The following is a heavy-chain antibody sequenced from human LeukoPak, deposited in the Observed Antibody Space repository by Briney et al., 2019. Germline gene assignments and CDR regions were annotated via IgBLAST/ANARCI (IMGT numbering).Heavy chain of an antibody. V-gene: IGHV1-18*01. CDR1: GYSFNSYG. CDR3: ARDWGAGGTYGETFDY. J-gene: IGHJ4*02. CDR2: ISAHNGNT. D-gene: IGHD1-26*01. Sequence: GASVKVSCKASGYSFNSYGISWVRQAPGQGLEWMGWISAHNGNTKYAQKFQGRVTMTTDISTSTAYMDLRSLRSDDTAVFYCARDWGAGGTYGETFDYWGQGTLVTVSS.